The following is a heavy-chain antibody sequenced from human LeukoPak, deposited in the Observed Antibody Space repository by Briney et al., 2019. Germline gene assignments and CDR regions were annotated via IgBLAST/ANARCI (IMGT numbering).Heavy chain of an antibody. CDR1: GGSISSYY. J-gene: IGHJ4*02. CDR3: AIYSGYDESFDY. V-gene: IGHV4-59*01. CDR2: IYYSGST. Sequence: SETLSLTCTVSGGSISSYYWSWIRQHPGKGLEWIGYIYYSGSTNYNPSLKSRVTISVDTSKNQFSLKLSSVTAADTAVYYCAIYSGYDESFDYWGQGTLVTVSS. D-gene: IGHD5-12*01.